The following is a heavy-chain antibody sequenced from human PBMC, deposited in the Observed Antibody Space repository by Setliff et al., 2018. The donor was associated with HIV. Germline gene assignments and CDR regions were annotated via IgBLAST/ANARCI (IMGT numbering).Heavy chain of an antibody. CDR2: LWYDGGNK. D-gene: IGHD3-22*01. CDR1: GFTFSGSG. CDR3: ARGYYDSRGYYYPFDY. Sequence: PGGSLRLSCAASGFTFSGSGTHWVRQAPGKGLEWVAVLWYDGGNKCYADSVKGRFTISRDNSKNTLYLQMNSLRAEGTAVYYCARGYYDSRGYYYPFDYWGQGTLVTVSS. J-gene: IGHJ4*02. V-gene: IGHV3-33*01.